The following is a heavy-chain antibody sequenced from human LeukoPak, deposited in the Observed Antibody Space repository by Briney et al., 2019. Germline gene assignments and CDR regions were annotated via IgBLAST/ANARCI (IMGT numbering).Heavy chain of an antibody. V-gene: IGHV3-33*01. D-gene: IGHD3-10*01. CDR2: IWNDGSNK. CDR3: ARSAGTTN. Sequence: GGSLRLSCAASGFTFSVYGMHWVRQAPGKALEWVAVIWNDGSNKYYADSVKGRFTISRDNAKNSLSLQMNSLRAEDTAVYYCARSAGTTNWGQGTLVTVSS. J-gene: IGHJ4*02. CDR1: GFTFSVYG.